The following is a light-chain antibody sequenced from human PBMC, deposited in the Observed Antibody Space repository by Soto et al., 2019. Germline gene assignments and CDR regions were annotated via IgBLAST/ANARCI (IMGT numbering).Light chain of an antibody. CDR1: QSVNSAY. V-gene: IGKV3-20*01. CDR3: QQYADSPPRPI. Sequence: EIGLTQAPGTLSLSPGERATLSCRASQSVNSAYLAWYQQKPGQAPRLLIYGASNRAAGIPDRFSGSGSGTDFTLTISRLEPEDFALYYGQQYADSPPRPIFGGGPKV. J-gene: IGKJ4*01. CDR2: GAS.